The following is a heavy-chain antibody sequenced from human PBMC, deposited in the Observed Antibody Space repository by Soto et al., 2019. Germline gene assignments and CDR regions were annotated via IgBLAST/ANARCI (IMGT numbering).Heavy chain of an antibody. CDR3: ARASCRSRYSSSWYDFDY. V-gene: IGHV1-18*04. D-gene: IGHD6-13*01. Sequence: ATVKVSCKPSGYTFTSYGISWVRHAPGQGLEWMGWISAYNGNPNYAQKLRGRVTMTTDPSTSTADMELRSLRSDDTAVYYCARASCRSRYSSSWYDFDYWGRGTLVTVSS. J-gene: IGHJ4*02. CDR2: ISAYNGNP. CDR1: GYTFTSYG.